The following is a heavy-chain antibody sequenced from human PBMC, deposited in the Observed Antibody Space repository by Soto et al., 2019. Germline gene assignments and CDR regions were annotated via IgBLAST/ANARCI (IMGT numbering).Heavy chain of an antibody. D-gene: IGHD5-12*01. CDR2: ISGSGENT. Sequence: EVQLLESGGDLVQPGGSLRLSCAASGFTFRSYAMGWVRQAPGKGLEWVSAISGSGENTHYADSVKGRFTISRDNSKNTLDLQMNSLRAEDTAVYFCAKRDGYNAFDYWGQGTLVTVSS. CDR3: AKRDGYNAFDY. CDR1: GFTFRSYA. V-gene: IGHV3-23*01. J-gene: IGHJ4*02.